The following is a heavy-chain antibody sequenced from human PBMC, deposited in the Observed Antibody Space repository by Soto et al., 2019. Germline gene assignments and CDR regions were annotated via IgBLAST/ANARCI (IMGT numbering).Heavy chain of an antibody. CDR2: IYHSGST. CDR1: GGSISSSDW. Sequence: SETLSLTSAVSGGSISSSDWWSWVRQPPGKGLEWIGEIYHSGSTNYNPSLKSRVTISVDTSKNQFSLKLTSVTAADTAVYFCAIRLGWLQHYWGQGIQVTVSS. CDR3: AIRLGWLQHY. D-gene: IGHD2-21*01. J-gene: IGHJ4*02. V-gene: IGHV4-4*02.